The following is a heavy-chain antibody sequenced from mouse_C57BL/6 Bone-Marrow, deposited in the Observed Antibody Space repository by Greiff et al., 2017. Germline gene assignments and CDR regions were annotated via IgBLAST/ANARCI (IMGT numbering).Heavy chain of an antibody. CDR2: INPYNGGT. J-gene: IGHJ1*03. V-gene: IGHV1-19*01. CDR3: ARITTVVTDWYCDV. CDR1: GYTFTDYY. Sequence: VQLKESGPVLVKPGASVKMSCKASGYTFTDYYMNWVKQSHGKSLEWIGVINPYNGGTSYNQKFKGKATLTVDKSSSTAYMELNSLKSEDSAVYYCARITTVVTDWYCDVGGTGTTVTGSS. D-gene: IGHD1-1*01.